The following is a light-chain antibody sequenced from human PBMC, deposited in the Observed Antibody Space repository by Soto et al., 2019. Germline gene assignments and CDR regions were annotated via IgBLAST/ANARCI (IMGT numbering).Light chain of an antibody. CDR3: MQGTHWPVT. Sequence: DVVMTQSPLSLPVTLGQPASISCRSSQSLVYSDGNTYLNWCQQRPGQSPRRLIYKVSNRDSGGPDRFSGSGSGTDFTLKISRVEAEDVGGYYCMQGTHWPVTFGGGPKVEIK. CDR1: QSLVYSDGNTY. J-gene: IGKJ4*01. CDR2: KVS. V-gene: IGKV2-30*01.